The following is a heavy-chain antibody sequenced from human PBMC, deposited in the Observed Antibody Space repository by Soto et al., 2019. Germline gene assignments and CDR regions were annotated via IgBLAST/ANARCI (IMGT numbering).Heavy chain of an antibody. CDR2: IWYDGSNK. CDR3: ARDLGHYYDSSGYIGAFDI. J-gene: IGHJ3*02. CDR1: GFTFSSYG. D-gene: IGHD3-22*01. Sequence: SLRLSCAASGFTFSSYGMHWVRQAPGKGLEWVAVIWYDGSNKYYADSVKGRFTISRDNSKNTLYLQMNSLRAEDTAVYYCARDLGHYYDSSGYIGAFDIWGQGTMVTVSS. V-gene: IGHV3-33*01.